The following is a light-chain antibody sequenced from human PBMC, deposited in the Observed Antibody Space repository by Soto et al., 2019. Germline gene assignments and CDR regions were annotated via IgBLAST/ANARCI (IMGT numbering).Light chain of an antibody. CDR1: QSISGY. Sequence: DIQMTQSPSSLSASVGDRVTITCRASQSISGYLNWYQQKPGKAPKLLIYAASSLQSGVPSRFSGSGSGTDFALTISSLQPEDFATYYCQQSYSTPSFGPGTKVDI. V-gene: IGKV1-39*01. CDR2: AAS. J-gene: IGKJ3*01. CDR3: QQSYSTPS.